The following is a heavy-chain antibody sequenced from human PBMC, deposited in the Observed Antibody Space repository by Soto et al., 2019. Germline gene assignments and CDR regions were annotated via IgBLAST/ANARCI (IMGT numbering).Heavy chain of an antibody. CDR3: SSVDRALRGFWGSFDY. D-gene: IGHD5-18*01. Sequence: ASVKVSCKASGVTFSSYAISWVQQAPGQGLEWMGGIISIFVTASYAQKFQGRVTITAEKSTSTAYMQLSKLSSHDPVVYYGSSVDRALRGFWGSFDYWGQGTLVTVSS. CDR2: IISIFVTA. V-gene: IGHV1-69*06. J-gene: IGHJ4*02. CDR1: GVTFSSYA.